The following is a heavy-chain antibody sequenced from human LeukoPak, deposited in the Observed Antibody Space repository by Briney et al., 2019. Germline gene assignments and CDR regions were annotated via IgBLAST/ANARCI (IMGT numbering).Heavy chain of an antibody. CDR3: TTGVYDSSGYYVDY. CDR1: GFIFGRYS. CDR2: INEDGSET. V-gene: IGHV3-7*01. J-gene: IGHJ4*02. D-gene: IGHD3-22*01. Sequence: GGSLRLSCAASGFIFGRYSLTWVRQAPGKGLEWVANINEDGSETYYVDSVKGRFTLSRDNAQSSLYLQMSSLRAEDTAVYYCTTGVYDSSGYYVDYWGQGTLVTVSS.